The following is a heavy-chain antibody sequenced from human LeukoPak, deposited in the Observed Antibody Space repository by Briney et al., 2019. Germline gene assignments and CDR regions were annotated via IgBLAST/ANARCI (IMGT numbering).Heavy chain of an antibody. J-gene: IGHJ4*02. D-gene: IGHD3-22*01. CDR2: IHYTGST. Sequence: SETLSLTCTVSGGSISSGGYCWSWIRQHPGKGLEWIGYIHYTGSTSYNPSLKSRVIISVDTSKNQFSLKLSSVTAADTAVYYCAREFDYDNSGSYYCFDYWGQGILVTVSS. V-gene: IGHV4-31*03. CDR1: GGSISSGGYC. CDR3: AREFDYDNSGSYYCFDY.